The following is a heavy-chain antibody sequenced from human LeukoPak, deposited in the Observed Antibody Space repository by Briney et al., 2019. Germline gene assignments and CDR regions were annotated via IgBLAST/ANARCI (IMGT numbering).Heavy chain of an antibody. Sequence: GGTLRLSCAASGFTLSSYAMNWVRQAPGKGLEWVSVINNSGDNTFYADSVKGRFTISRDNSKNTLYLQMSSLRGEDTAVYYCARSLKWNLVGFDYWGQGTLVTVSS. CDR2: INNSGDNT. CDR1: GFTLSSYA. CDR3: ARSLKWNLVGFDY. V-gene: IGHV3-23*01. D-gene: IGHD1-1*01. J-gene: IGHJ4*02.